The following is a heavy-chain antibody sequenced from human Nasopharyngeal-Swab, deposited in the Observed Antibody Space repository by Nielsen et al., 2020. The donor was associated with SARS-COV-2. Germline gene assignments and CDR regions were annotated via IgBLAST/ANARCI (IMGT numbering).Heavy chain of an antibody. D-gene: IGHD3-22*01. J-gene: IGHJ4*02. CDR3: ARLSSLHYYDTTQFDY. V-gene: IGHV4-59*08. CDR2: MHHSGST. Sequence: SETLSLTCTVSGGSISSYYWSWIRQPPGKGLEWIGYMHHSGSTDYNPSLKSRVTISVDTSKNQFSLKLSSVTAADTAVYSCARLSSLHYYDTTQFDYWGLGTLVTVSS. CDR1: GGSISSYY.